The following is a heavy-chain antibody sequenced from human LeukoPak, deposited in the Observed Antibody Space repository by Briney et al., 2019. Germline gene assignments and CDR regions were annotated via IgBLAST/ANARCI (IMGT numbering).Heavy chain of an antibody. CDR1: GFTFSIYA. D-gene: IGHD3-22*01. CDR3: ARDGYDSSGLDY. J-gene: IGHJ4*02. Sequence: GGSLRLSCAASGFTFSIYAMHWVRQAPGKGLEWVAVISYDGSNKYYADSVKGRFTISRDNSKNTLYLQMNSLRAEDTAVYYCARDGYDSSGLDYWGQGTLVTVSS. CDR2: ISYDGSNK. V-gene: IGHV3-30-3*01.